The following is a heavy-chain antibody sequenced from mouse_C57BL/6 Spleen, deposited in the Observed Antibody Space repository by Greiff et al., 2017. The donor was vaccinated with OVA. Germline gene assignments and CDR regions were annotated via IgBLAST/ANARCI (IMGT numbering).Heavy chain of an antibody. V-gene: IGHV1-82*01. D-gene: IGHD1-1*01. J-gene: IGHJ2*01. CDR2: IYPGDGDT. Sequence: QVQLQQSEPELVKPGASVKISCKASGYAFSSPRMNWVKQRPGKGLEWIGRIYPGDGDTNYNGKFKGKATLTADKSSSTAYMQLSSLTSEDSAVYCCGPYYDSSFCGWGQGTTLTAAS. CDR3: GPYYDSSFCG. CDR1: GYAFSSPR.